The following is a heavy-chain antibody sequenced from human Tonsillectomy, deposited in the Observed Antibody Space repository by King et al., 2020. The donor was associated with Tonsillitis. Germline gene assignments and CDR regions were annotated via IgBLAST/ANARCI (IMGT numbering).Heavy chain of an antibody. J-gene: IGHJ6*02. V-gene: IGHV3-23*04. CDR1: GFTFSVYA. CDR2: ISGNGGSP. Sequence: VQLVESGGGLVQPGGSLRLSCAASGFTFSVYAMSCVRQAPGKGLEWVSAISGNGGSPYYAAPGEGRFPISRDNSKNTLYLQMNSLRAEYTAVYYCAKTTRLEDYYYGMDVWGQGTTVTVSS. D-gene: IGHD1-1*01. CDR3: AKTTRLEDYYYGMDV.